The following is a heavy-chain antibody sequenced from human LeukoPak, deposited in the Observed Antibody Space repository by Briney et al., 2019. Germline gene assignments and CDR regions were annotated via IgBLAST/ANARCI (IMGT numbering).Heavy chain of an antibody. D-gene: IGHD3-10*01. V-gene: IGHV4-59*08. CDR3: ARLWFGEFPYYFDY. CDR2: IYYSGST. Sequence: SETLSLTCTVSGGSISSYYWSWIRQPPGKGLEWIGYIYYSGSTNYNPSLKSRVTISVDTSKNQFSLKLNSVTAADTAVYYCARLWFGEFPYYFDYWGQGTLVTVSS. J-gene: IGHJ4*02. CDR1: GGSISSYY.